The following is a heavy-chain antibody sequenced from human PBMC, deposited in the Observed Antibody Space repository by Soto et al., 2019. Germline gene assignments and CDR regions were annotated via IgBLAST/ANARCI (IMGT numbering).Heavy chain of an antibody. CDR3: AHTSLEYGSGSYYFDY. D-gene: IGHD3-10*01. V-gene: IGHV2-5*02. CDR1: GFSLSTSGVG. J-gene: IGHJ4*02. Sequence: QITLKESGPPLVKPTQTLTLTCTFSGFSLSTSGVGVGWIRQPPGKALEWLALIYWDDDKRYSPSLKSRLTITKDTSKNQVVLTMTNMDPVDTATYYCAHTSLEYGSGSYYFDYWGQGTLVTVSS. CDR2: IYWDDDK.